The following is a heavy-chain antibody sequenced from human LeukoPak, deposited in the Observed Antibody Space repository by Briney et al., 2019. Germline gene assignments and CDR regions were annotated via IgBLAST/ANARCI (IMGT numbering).Heavy chain of an antibody. V-gene: IGHV3-9*01. CDR1: GFTFDDYA. J-gene: IGHJ5*02. CDR3: AKGVSGYQGGWFDP. Sequence: GRSLRLSCAAPGFTFDDYAMHWVPQAPGKGLEWVSGISWNSGSIGYADSVKGRFTIPRDNAKNSLYLQMNSLRAEDTALYYCAKGVSGYQGGWFDPWGQGTLVTVSS. CDR2: ISWNSGSI. D-gene: IGHD3-22*01.